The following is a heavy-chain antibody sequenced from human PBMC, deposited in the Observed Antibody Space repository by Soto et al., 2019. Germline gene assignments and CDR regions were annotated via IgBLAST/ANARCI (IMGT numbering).Heavy chain of an antibody. CDR3: ARTHTDMVVAYFDY. Sequence: QVQLQESGPGLVKPSETLSLTCTVSGGSVSSGSYYWSWIRQPPGKGLEWIGYNYYSGSTNYNPSLTGRVTISVDTSKNQFSLKLSSVTAADTAVYYCARTHTDMVVAYFDYWGQGTLVTVSS. CDR1: GGSVSSGSYY. V-gene: IGHV4-61*01. CDR2: NYYSGST. J-gene: IGHJ4*02. D-gene: IGHD2-15*01.